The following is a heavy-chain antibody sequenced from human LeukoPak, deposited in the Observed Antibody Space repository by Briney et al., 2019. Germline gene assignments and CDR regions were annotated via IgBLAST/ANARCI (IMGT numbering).Heavy chain of an antibody. CDR2: IKRDGSEK. CDR3: ARGGYSSSWYWFY. D-gene: IGHD6-13*01. Sequence: GGSLRLSCAASGFTLSSYWMSWVRQAPGKGLEWVANIKRDGSEKYYVDSVKGRFTISRDNAKNSLYLQMNSLRAEDTAVYYCARGGYSSSWYWFYWGQGTLVTVSS. J-gene: IGHJ4*02. V-gene: IGHV3-7*05. CDR1: GFTLSSYW.